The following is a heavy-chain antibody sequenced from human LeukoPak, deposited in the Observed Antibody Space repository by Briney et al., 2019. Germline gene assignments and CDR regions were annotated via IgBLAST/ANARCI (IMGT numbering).Heavy chain of an antibody. D-gene: IGHD3-3*01. V-gene: IGHV1-46*01. CDR3: ARALTPLYYDFWSGDDY. J-gene: IGHJ4*02. CDR2: INPSSGST. Sequence: ASVKVSCKASGYTFTSYYMHWVRQAPGQGLEWMGIINPSSGSTSYAQKFQGRVTMTRDTSTSTVYMELSSLRSEDTAVYYCARALTPLYYDFWSGDDYWGQGTLVTVSS. CDR1: GYTFTSYY.